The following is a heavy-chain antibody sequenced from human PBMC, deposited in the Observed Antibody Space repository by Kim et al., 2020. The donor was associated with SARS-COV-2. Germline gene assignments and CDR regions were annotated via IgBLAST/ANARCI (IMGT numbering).Heavy chain of an antibody. Sequence: WGSLRLSCAASGFTVSSNYMSWVRQAPGKGLEWVSVIYSGGSTYYADSVKGRFTISRHNSKNTLYLQMNSLRAEDTAVYYCARGEQWLVLSGGAFDIWGQGTMVTVSS. D-gene: IGHD6-19*01. CDR2: IYSGGST. CDR1: GFTVSSNY. CDR3: ARGEQWLVLSGGAFDI. V-gene: IGHV3-53*04. J-gene: IGHJ3*02.